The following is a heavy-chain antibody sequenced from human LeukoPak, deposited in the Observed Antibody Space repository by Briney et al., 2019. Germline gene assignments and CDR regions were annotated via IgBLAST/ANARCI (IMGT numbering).Heavy chain of an antibody. CDR2: IWYDGSNK. CDR3: ARERYSSSWGIFDY. V-gene: IGHV3-33*01. CDR1: GFTFSSYG. J-gene: IGHJ4*02. Sequence: GGSLRLSCAASGFTFSSYGMHWVRQAPGKGLEWVAVIWYDGSNKYYADSVKGRFTISRDNSKNTLYLQMNSLRAEDTAVYYCARERYSSSWGIFDYWGQGTLVTVSS. D-gene: IGHD6-13*01.